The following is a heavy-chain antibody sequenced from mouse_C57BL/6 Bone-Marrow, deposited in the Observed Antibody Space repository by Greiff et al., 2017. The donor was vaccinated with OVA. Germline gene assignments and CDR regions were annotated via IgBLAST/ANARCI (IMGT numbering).Heavy chain of an antibody. CDR3: ARIRDDGYYEGFDY. V-gene: IGHV1-63*01. CDR2: IYPGGGYT. Sequence: QVQLKQSGAELVRPGTSVKMSCKASGYTFTNYWIGWAKQRPGHGLEWIGDIYPGGGYTNYNEKFKGKATLTADKSSSTAYMQFSSLTSEDSAIYYCARIRDDGYYEGFDYWGQGTTLTVSS. CDR1: GYTFTNYW. J-gene: IGHJ2*01. D-gene: IGHD2-3*01.